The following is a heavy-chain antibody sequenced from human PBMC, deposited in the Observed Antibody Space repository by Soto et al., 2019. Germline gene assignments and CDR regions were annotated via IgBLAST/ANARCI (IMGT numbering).Heavy chain of an antibody. D-gene: IGHD1-26*01. J-gene: IGHJ4*02. Sequence: QVQLVQSGAEVKKPGASVKVSCKASGYSFTSYDINWVRQATGQGLEWMGWMNPNSGSTDYAQRFQGRVTMTRNTSISTAYMELSNLRSEDTAVYYCARERTGATMTSWGQGTLVTVSS. V-gene: IGHV1-8*01. CDR3: ARERTGATMTS. CDR2: MNPNSGST. CDR1: GYSFTSYD.